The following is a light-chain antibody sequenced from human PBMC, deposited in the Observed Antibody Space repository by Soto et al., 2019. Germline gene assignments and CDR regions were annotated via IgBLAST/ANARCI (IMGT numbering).Light chain of an antibody. CDR1: SSDVGGYNY. CDR2: DVS. J-gene: IGLJ2*01. CDR3: SSYTRSSPVV. V-gene: IGLV2-14*01. Sequence: QSALTQPAYVSGSPGQSITISCTGTSSDVGGYNYVSLYQQHPGKAPKLMIYDVSNRPSGVSKRFSGSKSVNTASLTISGLQAEDEADYYCSSYTRSSPVVFGGETKLTVL.